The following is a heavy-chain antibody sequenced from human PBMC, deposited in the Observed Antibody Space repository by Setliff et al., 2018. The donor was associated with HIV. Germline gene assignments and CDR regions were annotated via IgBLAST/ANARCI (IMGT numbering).Heavy chain of an antibody. CDR3: ARARLQGIVTAVGPRDNCLDP. V-gene: IGHV1-18*01. D-gene: IGHD1-26*01. CDR1: GYSFINYG. CDR2: ISPYTGNT. J-gene: IGHJ5*02. Sequence: EASVKVSCKASGYSFINYGISWVRQAPGQGPEWMGWISPYTGNTDYAPRLLGRVTMTTDTSTSTAYLELRSLTSDDTAVYYCARARLQGIVTAVGPRDNCLDPWGQGTRVTVSS.